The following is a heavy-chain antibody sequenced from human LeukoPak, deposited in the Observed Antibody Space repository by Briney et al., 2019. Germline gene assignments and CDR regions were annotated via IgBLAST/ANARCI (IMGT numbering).Heavy chain of an antibody. CDR3: ESSAGGYDHFDY. J-gene: IGHJ4*02. V-gene: IGHV3-74*03. CDR1: RFTFSNYC. D-gene: IGHD5-12*01. Sequence: GVSLTLSCSASRFTFSNYCMHWVPQAPGKGLVWGSRINSAGSSKTYADSVKGRFNISTDKAKKSLYLQMNRLRAEDTAVYYCESSAGGYDHFDYWGQGTLVTVSS. CDR2: INSAGSSK.